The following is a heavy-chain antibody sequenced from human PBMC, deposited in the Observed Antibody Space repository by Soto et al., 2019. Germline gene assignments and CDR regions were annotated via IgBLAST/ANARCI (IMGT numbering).Heavy chain of an antibody. D-gene: IGHD5-12*01. CDR2: IYYSGST. CDR3: ARDVRDGYKSYYYGMDV. Sequence: SETLSLTCTVSGGSIISYYWSWIRQPPGKGLEWIGYIYYSGSTNYNPSLKSRVTISVDTSKNQFSLKLSSVTAADTAVYYCARDVRDGYKSYYYGMDVWGQGTTVTVSS. CDR1: GGSIISYY. J-gene: IGHJ6*02. V-gene: IGHV4-59*01.